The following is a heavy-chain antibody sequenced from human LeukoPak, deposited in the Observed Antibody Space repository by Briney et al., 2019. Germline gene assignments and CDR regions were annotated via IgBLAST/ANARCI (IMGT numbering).Heavy chain of an antibody. J-gene: IGHJ6*02. V-gene: IGHV1-3*01. CDR1: GYTFTSYA. CDR3: ARDPYYYYGMDV. Sequence: ASVKVSCKASGYTFTSYAMHWVRQAPGQRLEWMGWINAGKGNTKYSQKFQGRVTITRDTSASTAYMELSSLRSEDTAVYHCARDPYYYYGMDVWGQGTTVTVSS. CDR2: INAGKGNT.